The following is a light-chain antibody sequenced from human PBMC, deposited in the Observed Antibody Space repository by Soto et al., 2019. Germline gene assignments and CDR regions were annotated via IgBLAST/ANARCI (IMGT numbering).Light chain of an antibody. Sequence: DIQMTQSPSTLSASVGDRVTITCRASQSMSSWLAWYQQKPGKAPKLLIYDASSLESGVPSRFSGSGSGTEFTLTISSLQPDDFATYYCKQYNSYFPWTCGQGPKVEI. V-gene: IGKV1-5*01. CDR3: KQYNSYFPWT. CDR1: QSMSSW. J-gene: IGKJ1*01. CDR2: DAS.